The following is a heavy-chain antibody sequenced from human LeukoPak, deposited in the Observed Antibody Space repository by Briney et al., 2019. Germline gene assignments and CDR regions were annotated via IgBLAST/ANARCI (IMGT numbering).Heavy chain of an antibody. J-gene: IGHJ3*02. V-gene: IGHV3-30*02. Sequence: PGGSLRLSCAASGFTFSSYGIHWVRQAPGKGLEWVAFIRYDGSNNFYADSVKGRFTISRDNSKSTLYLQMSSLRAEDTAAYFCAKTAIVGGTTAAFDIWGQGTMVTVSS. D-gene: IGHD1-26*01. CDR1: GFTFSSYG. CDR3: AKTAIVGGTTAAFDI. CDR2: IRYDGSNN.